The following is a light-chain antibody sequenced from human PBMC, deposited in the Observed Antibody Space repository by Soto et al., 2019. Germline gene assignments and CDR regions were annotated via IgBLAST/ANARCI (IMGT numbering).Light chain of an antibody. CDR3: QFYGSSLIT. CDR2: GVY. J-gene: IGKJ5*01. V-gene: IGKV3-20*01. CDR1: EPIKTYY. Sequence: IVLTQSPGTLSVSPGETATLSCKASEPIKTYYFGWYQQKPGQSPRLLIYGVYSRATGIPDRFSGSGSGTDFTLTISRLEPEDLAVYYCQFYGSSLITFGQGTRLDIK.